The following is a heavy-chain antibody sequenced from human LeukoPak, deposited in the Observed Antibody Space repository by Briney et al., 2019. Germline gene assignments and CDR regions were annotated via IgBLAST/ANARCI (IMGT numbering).Heavy chain of an antibody. J-gene: IGHJ4*02. CDR1: GFTFSSYW. CDR2: IKQDGSEK. D-gene: IGHD5-18*01. CDR3: ARDDRYSAWN. Sequence: PGGSLRLSCAASGFTFSSYWMSWVRQAPGKGLEWVANIKQDGSEKYYVGSVKGRFTTSKDNAKNSLYLQMNSLRAEDTAVYYCARDDRYSAWNWGQGTLVTVSS. V-gene: IGHV3-7*05.